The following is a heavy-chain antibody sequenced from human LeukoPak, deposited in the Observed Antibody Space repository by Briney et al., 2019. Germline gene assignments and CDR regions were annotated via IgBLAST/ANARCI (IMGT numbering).Heavy chain of an antibody. Sequence: GGSLRLSCAASGFTFSSYAMHWVRQAPGKGLEWVAVISYDGSNKYYADSVKGRFTISRDNSKNTLYLQMNSLRAEDTAVYYCARVPYYGFWSGYYFDYWGQGTLVTVSS. D-gene: IGHD3-3*01. CDR3: ARVPYYGFWSGYYFDY. J-gene: IGHJ4*02. CDR1: GFTFSSYA. CDR2: ISYDGSNK. V-gene: IGHV3-30*04.